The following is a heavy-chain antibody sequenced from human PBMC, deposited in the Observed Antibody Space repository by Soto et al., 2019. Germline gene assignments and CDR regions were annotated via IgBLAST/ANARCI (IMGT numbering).Heavy chain of an antibody. CDR2: IYHSGTA. V-gene: IGHV4-59*01. Sequence: ASETLSLTCSVSGGSMNYYYWSWIRQPPGKGLEWIGYIYHSGTAEYNPSLTSRVTLSVDTSKSQFSLKMSSVTTADTAVYYCARDRAIISAPTKEYVFEIWGQGTMVTVSS. CDR3: ARDRAIISAPTKEYVFEI. J-gene: IGHJ3*02. D-gene: IGHD5-12*01. CDR1: GGSMNYYY.